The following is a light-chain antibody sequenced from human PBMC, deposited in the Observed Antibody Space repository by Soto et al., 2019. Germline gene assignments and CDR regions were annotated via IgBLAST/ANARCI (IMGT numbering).Light chain of an antibody. CDR3: QQYNKWPFT. CDR2: GTS. CDR1: QSVGRN. J-gene: IGKJ2*01. Sequence: EIVMTQSPVALSVSAGERAALSCRASQSVGRNCAWYQQRPGQAPRVLIYGTSTRATGVPARFSGSGSGTDFTLTISSLQSEDFAVHYCQQYNKWPFTFGQGTRLEIK. V-gene: IGKV3-15*01.